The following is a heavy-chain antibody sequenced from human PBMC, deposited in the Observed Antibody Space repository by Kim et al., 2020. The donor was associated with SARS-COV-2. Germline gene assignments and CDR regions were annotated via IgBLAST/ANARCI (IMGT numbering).Heavy chain of an antibody. CDR2: THYSGST. D-gene: IGHD2-21*02. CDR1: GGSISSYY. CDR3: ALEAYGRDWRRFDY. J-gene: IGHJ4*02. Sequence: SETLSLTCSVSGGSISSYYLSWMRQPPGKGLEWIGYTHYSGSTTYNPSLESRVTVSADTSKSHFSLKLSSVTAADTAVYYCALEAYGRDWRRFDYWGQGTLVTVSS. V-gene: IGHV4-59*12.